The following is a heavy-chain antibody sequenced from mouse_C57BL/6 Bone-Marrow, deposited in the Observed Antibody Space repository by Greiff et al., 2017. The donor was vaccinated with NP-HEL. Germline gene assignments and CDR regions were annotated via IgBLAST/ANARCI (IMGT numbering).Heavy chain of an antibody. V-gene: IGHV5-17*01. CDR1: GFTFSDYG. Sequence: EVNVVESGGGLVKPGGSLKLSCAASGFTFSDYGMHWVRQAPEKGLEWVAYLSSGSSTIYYADTVKGRFTISRDNAKNTLFLKMTSLRSEDTAMYYCAKDYYGSSYYAMDYWGQGTSVTVSS. CDR2: LSSGSSTI. D-gene: IGHD1-1*01. J-gene: IGHJ4*01. CDR3: AKDYYGSSYYAMDY.